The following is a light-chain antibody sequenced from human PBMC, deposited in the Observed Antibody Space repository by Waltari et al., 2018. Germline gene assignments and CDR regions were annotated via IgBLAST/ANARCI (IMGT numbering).Light chain of an antibody. CDR2: ATS. Sequence: DIQMTQSPSSLSASIGDRVPINCRASRSVRGYVNWYRQKPGKVPKLLIYATSTLHSGVPSRFSGSGSGTDYTLTISSLQPEDFATYYCQQYNSYSGGTFGQGTK. J-gene: IGKJ1*01. CDR1: RSVRGY. CDR3: QQYNSYSGGT. V-gene: IGKV1-39*01.